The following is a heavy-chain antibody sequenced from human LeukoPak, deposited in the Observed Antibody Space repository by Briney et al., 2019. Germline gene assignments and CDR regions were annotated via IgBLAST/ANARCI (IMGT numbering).Heavy chain of an antibody. D-gene: IGHD4-17*01. Sequence: GGSLRLSCAASGFTVSSNYMSWVRQAPGKGLEWVSVIYSGGSTYYADSVKGRFTISRDNSKNTLYLQMNSLRAEDTAVYYCAREATMTTAYFDYWGQGTLVTVSS. CDR1: GFTVSSNY. V-gene: IGHV3-66*02. CDR3: AREATMTTAYFDY. CDR2: IYSGGST. J-gene: IGHJ4*02.